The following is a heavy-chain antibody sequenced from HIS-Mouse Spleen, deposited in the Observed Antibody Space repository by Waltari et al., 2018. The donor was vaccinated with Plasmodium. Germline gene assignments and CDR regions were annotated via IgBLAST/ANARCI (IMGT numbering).Heavy chain of an antibody. D-gene: IGHD1-26*01. J-gene: IGHJ5*02. V-gene: IGHV4-31*03. CDR1: GGSISSGAYY. Sequence: QVQLQESGPGLVKPSQTLSLTCTVSGGSISSGAYYWSWIRQHPGKGLEWVGCMYDSGGTYYNPSHKRRVAITVDTTKNQCALSLGSVTAAEAAGNYGARWVGNWFDPGGQGTLVTVAS. CDR3: ARWVGNWFDP. CDR2: MYDSGGT.